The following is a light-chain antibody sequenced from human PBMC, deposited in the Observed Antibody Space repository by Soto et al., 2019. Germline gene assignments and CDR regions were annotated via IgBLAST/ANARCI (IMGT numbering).Light chain of an antibody. CDR3: RSSRGSPPSL. J-gene: IGLJ1*01. Sequence: QSVLTQPAPVSGSPGQTITISCTGTSSSVGSYKLVSWYQQHPGKAPKLMIFEVNKRPSGVSNRFSGSKSGNTASLTISGLKVEDEADYCCRSSRGSPPSLFGTGLKITVL. CDR2: EVN. CDR1: SSSVGSYKL. V-gene: IGLV2-23*02.